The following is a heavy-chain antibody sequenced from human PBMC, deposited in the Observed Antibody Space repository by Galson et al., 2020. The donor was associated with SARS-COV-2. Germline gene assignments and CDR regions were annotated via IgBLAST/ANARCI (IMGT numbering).Heavy chain of an antibody. CDR3: AKTLVGNGGYMDV. J-gene: IGHJ6*03. D-gene: IGHD2-2*01. CDR2: IDSTGGSI. Sequence: GGSLRLSCGGSGFIFSVYAMNWVRQAPGKGLEWVATIDSTGGSIYYQDSVQGRFTISSDNSKDTVFLQLNSLRAEDTAVYHCAKTLVGNGGYMDVWGKGTTVTVSS. V-gene: IGHV3-23*01. CDR1: GFIFSVYA.